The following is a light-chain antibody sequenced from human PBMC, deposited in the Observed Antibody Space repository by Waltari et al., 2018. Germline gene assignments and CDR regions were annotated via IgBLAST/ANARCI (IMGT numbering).Light chain of an antibody. CDR1: QTVLSTSNNNNY. Sequence: DIVMTQSPDSLAVSLGERATINCKSSQTVLSTSNNNNYLAWYQTKPGQPPRVLVYWASNRASGVPDRFSGSGSGKDFTLTISSLHAEDVAVYYCQQYYDTPITFGQGTRLEIK. CDR2: WAS. V-gene: IGKV4-1*01. CDR3: QQYYDTPIT. J-gene: IGKJ5*01.